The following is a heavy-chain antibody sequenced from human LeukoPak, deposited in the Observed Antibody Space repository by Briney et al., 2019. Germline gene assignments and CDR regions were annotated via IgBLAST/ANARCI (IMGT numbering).Heavy chain of an antibody. J-gene: IGHJ3*01. V-gene: IGHV1-2*02. CDR1: GYMFTGHY. CDR2: TKGDSGIP. Sequence: ASVKVSCKASGYMFTGHYMHWVRQAPGQGLEFLAWTKGDSGIPKYAQKFQGRVTLTRDTSISTAYMELTELTSDDTAVYYCARELQYSREGYAFDLWGQGTMVTVSS. D-gene: IGHD4-11*01. CDR3: ARELQYSREGYAFDL.